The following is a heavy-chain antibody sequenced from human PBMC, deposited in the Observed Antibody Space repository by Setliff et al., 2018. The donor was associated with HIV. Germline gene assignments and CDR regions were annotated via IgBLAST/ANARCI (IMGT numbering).Heavy chain of an antibody. J-gene: IGHJ4*02. D-gene: IGHD4-17*01. Sequence: SETLSLTCVVYGGSFTNYYWSWIRQPPGKGLECIGEINHSGSTNYNPSLKSRVSISVDTSKKQFSLNLRSVTAADTAIYFCARKVGGDFDYWGQGTLVTVS. CDR1: GGSFTNYY. V-gene: IGHV4-34*01. CDR3: ARKVGGDFDY. CDR2: INHSGST.